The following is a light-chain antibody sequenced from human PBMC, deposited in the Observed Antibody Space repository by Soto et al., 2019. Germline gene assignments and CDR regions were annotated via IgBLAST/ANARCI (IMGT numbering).Light chain of an antibody. CDR2: AAS. Sequence: DIQMNQSPSSLSASVGDRVTITCRASQSISSYLNWYQQKPGKAPKLLIYAASSLQSGVPSRFSGSGSGTDFTLTISSLQPEDVATYYCQQSYSTPRTFGQGTKVEIK. V-gene: IGKV1-39*01. J-gene: IGKJ1*01. CDR3: QQSYSTPRT. CDR1: QSISSY.